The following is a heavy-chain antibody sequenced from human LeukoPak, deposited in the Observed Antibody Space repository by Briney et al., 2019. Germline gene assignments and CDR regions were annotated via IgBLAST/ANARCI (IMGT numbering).Heavy chain of an antibody. CDR2: IRYDGTNK. Sequence: GGSLRLPCAASGFTFSSYAMSWVRQAPGKGLEWVAFIRYDGTNKYYADSVKGRFTISRDNSKNTLYLQMNSLRAEDTAVYYCAKDLSTVATIRGGYWGQGTLVTVSS. CDR3: AKDLSTVATIRGGY. J-gene: IGHJ4*02. CDR1: GFTFSSYA. D-gene: IGHD5-12*01. V-gene: IGHV3-30*02.